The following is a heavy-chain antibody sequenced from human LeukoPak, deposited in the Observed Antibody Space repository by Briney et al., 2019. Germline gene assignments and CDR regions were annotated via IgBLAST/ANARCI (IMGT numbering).Heavy chain of an antibody. CDR1: GFTFSSYW. Sequence: GGSLRLSCAASGFTFSSYWMSWVRQAPGKGLEWVANIKKDGSEKYYVDSVKGRFTISRDNAKKSLYLQMNSLRAEDTAVYSCARHLSGVTGYTYGRGIDYWGQGTLVTVSS. CDR2: IKKDGSEK. CDR3: ARHLSGVTGYTYGRGIDY. D-gene: IGHD5-18*01. J-gene: IGHJ4*02. V-gene: IGHV3-7*01.